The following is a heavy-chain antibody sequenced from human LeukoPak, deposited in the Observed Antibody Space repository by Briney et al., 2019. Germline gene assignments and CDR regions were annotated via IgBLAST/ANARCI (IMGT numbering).Heavy chain of an antibody. Sequence: PSETLSLTCTVSGGSMSSDSYYWSWIRQPAGKGLEWIGRIYTSGSTNYNPSLKSRVTISVDTSKNQFSLKLSSVTTAENAVYYCAGSGSYDLIDFWGQGTLVTVSS. D-gene: IGHD1-26*01. J-gene: IGHJ4*02. CDR2: IYTSGST. V-gene: IGHV4-61*02. CDR3: AGSGSYDLIDF. CDR1: GGSMSSDSYY.